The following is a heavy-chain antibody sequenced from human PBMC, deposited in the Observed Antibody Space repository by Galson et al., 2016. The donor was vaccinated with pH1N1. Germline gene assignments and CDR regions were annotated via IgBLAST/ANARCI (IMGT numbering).Heavy chain of an antibody. CDR2: ISTSGGPI. J-gene: IGHJ4*02. CDR1: GFTFSSYE. CDR3: ARDQAFSVPHQLDF. V-gene: IGHV3-48*03. Sequence: SLRLSCATSGFTFSSYEMNWVRQAPGKGLEWISFISTSGGPIYYADSVKGRFTISRDNAKNSLYLQMNSLRVEDTAVYYCARDQAFSVPHQLDFWGQGSLVTVSS. D-gene: IGHD2-2*01.